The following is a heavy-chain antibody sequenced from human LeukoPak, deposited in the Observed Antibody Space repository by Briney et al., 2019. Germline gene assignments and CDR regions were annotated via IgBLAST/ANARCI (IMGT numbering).Heavy chain of an antibody. CDR2: FDPEDGET. CDR1: GYTLTELS. J-gene: IGHJ4*02. D-gene: IGHD7-27*01. V-gene: IGHV1-24*01. CDR3: ATGRTLGTGADY. Sequence: ASVKVSCKVSGYTLTELSMHWVRQAPGKGLEWMGGFDPEDGETIYAQEFQGRVTMTEDTSTDTAYMELSSLRSEDTAVYYCATGRTLGTGADYWGQGTLVTVSS.